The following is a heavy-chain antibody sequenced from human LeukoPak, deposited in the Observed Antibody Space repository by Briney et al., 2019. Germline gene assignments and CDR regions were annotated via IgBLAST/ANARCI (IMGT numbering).Heavy chain of an antibody. CDR3: AKDEQVLRYFDWLLVKY. D-gene: IGHD3-9*01. CDR1: GFTFSSYG. CDR2: ISYDGSNK. Sequence: PGGSLRLSCADSGFTFSSYGMHWVRQAPGKGLEWVAVISYDGSNKYYADSVKGRFTISRDNSKNTLYLQMNSLRAEDTAVYYCAKDEQVLRYFDWLLVKYWGQGTLVTVSS. V-gene: IGHV3-30*18. J-gene: IGHJ4*02.